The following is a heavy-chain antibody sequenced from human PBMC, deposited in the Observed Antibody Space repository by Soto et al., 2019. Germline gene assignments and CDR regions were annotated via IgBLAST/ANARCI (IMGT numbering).Heavy chain of an antibody. D-gene: IGHD3-22*01. J-gene: IGHJ4*02. CDR2: ISGSGTSI. V-gene: IGHV3-48*01. CDR1: GFIFSSYA. Sequence: EVHLVESGGGLVQPGGSLRLSCAASGFIFSSYAINWVRQAPGKGLAWVSYISGSGTSIYYADSVKGRFTISRAYAKSSLYLQMNSLRAEDTAMYYCASFSRMADGYYWGQGTLVNVS. CDR3: ASFSRMADGYY.